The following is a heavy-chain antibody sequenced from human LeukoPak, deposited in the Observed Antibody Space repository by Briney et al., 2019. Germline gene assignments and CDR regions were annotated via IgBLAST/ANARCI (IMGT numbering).Heavy chain of an antibody. CDR1: GYTFTNYG. V-gene: IGHV1-18*01. CDR3: ARHLRVGATVFSSFNF. CDR2: ISGDNGNT. D-gene: IGHD1-26*01. J-gene: IGHJ4*02. Sequence: ASVKVSCKASGYTFTNYGISWVRQAPGQGLEWMGWISGDNGNTNYERKGQGRVTMTTDTSTSTAYMELRSLRSDDTAIYYCARHLRVGATVFSSFNFWGQGTLVTVSS.